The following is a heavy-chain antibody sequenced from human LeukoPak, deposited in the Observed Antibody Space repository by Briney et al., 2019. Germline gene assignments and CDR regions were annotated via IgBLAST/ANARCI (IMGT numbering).Heavy chain of an antibody. Sequence: SETLSLTCTVSGGSISSSSYFWGWIRQPPGKGLEWIGSIYYSGSTYYNPSLKSRVTMSVDTSKNQFFLKLSSVTAADTAVYYCARDDRVGAILGYMDVWGKGTTVTVSS. J-gene: IGHJ6*03. CDR1: GGSISSSSYF. CDR3: ARDDRVGAILGYMDV. CDR2: IYYSGST. V-gene: IGHV4-39*07. D-gene: IGHD1-26*01.